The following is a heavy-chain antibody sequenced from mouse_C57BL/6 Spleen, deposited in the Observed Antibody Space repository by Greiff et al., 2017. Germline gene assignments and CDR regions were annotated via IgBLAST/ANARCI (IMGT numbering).Heavy chain of an antibody. CDR1: GYAFSSYW. J-gene: IGHJ2*01. D-gene: IGHD1-1*01. Sequence: VKLQESGAELVKPGASVKISCKASGYAFSSYWMNWVKQRPGKGLEWIGQIYPGDGDTNYNGKFKGKATLTADKSSSTAYMQLSSLTSEDSAVYFCARGEITTVVATDYFDYWGQGTTLTVSS. CDR2: IYPGDGDT. CDR3: ARGEITTVVATDYFDY. V-gene: IGHV1-80*01.